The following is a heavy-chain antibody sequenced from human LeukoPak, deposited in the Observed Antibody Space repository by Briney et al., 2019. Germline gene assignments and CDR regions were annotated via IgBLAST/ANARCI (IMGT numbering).Heavy chain of an antibody. CDR3: AKLMVPGIAVAGRYFDY. V-gene: IGHV3-23*01. Sequence: WGSLSLSCAASGFTFSDFPMIWVRQVPGKGLEGVSAISGSGGSTYYPDPVKGRFTISRDNSKNTLYLQMNSLRAEDTAVYYCAKLMVPGIAVAGRYFDYWGQGTLVTVSS. CDR1: GFTFSDFP. CDR2: ISGSGGST. J-gene: IGHJ4*02. D-gene: IGHD6-19*01.